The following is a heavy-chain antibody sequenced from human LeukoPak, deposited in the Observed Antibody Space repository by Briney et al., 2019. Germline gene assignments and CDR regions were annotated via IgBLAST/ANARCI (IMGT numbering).Heavy chain of an antibody. J-gene: IGHJ3*02. Sequence: QAGGSLRLSCAASGFTFSNYAMTWVRQAPGKGLEWVSAISGSGGSTYYADSVKGRFTISRDNSKNTLYLQMNSLRAEDTAVYYCAREGPIVVVVAATRAVNGRYAFDIWGQGTMVTVSS. CDR3: AREGPIVVVVAATRAVNGRYAFDI. V-gene: IGHV3-23*01. CDR1: GFTFSNYA. CDR2: ISGSGGST. D-gene: IGHD2-15*01.